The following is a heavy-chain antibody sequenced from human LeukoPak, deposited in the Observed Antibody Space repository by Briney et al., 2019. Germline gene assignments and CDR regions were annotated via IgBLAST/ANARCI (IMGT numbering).Heavy chain of an antibody. CDR3: ARAARRTLHSGYDAINYYYYGMDV. J-gene: IGHJ6*02. CDR2: IIPIFGTA. CDR1: GGTFSSYA. Sequence: VASVKVSCKASGGTFSSYAISWVRQAPGQGLEWMGGIIPIFGTANYAQKFRGRVTITADKSTSTAYMELSSLRSEDTAVYYCARAARRTLHSGYDAINYYYYGMDVWGQGTTVTVSS. V-gene: IGHV1-69*06. D-gene: IGHD5-12*01.